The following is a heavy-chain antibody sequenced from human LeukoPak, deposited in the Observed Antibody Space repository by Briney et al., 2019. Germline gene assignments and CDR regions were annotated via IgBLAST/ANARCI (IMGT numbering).Heavy chain of an antibody. J-gene: IGHJ5*02. D-gene: IGHD2-2*01. Sequence: ASVKVSCKASGYTFTGYYMHWVRQAPGQGLEWMGWINPNSGGTNYAQKLQGRVTMTRDTSISTAYMELSRLRSDDTAVYYCARGYCSSTSCSNWFDPWGQGTLVTVSS. V-gene: IGHV1-2*02. CDR3: ARGYCSSTSCSNWFDP. CDR2: INPNSGGT. CDR1: GYTFTGYY.